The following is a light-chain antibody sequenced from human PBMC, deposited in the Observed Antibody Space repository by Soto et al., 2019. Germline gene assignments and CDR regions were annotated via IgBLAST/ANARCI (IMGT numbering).Light chain of an antibody. CDR3: QQRSNWLT. J-gene: IGKJ4*01. Sequence: EIGVSQSPCTLSVSPGERATLSCRASQSVSSDLAWYQQKPGQAPRLLIYAASTTAPGIPGRFSASGSGTQFTLTISSLQSEDFAIYYCQQRSNWLTFAGGTMVDVK. V-gene: IGKV3D-15*01. CDR2: AAS. CDR1: QSVSSD.